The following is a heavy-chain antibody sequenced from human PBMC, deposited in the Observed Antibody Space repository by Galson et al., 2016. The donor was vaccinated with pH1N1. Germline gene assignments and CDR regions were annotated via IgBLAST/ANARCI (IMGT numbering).Heavy chain of an antibody. Sequence: LSLTCTVSGGSISSDSDYWNWIRQPAGKGLEWIGLVSGTGSTNYNPSLKSRVTISIDTSKNQFSLKMASVTAADTAVYFCPREALEWVIISGDGVELNWFDPWGQGTLVTVSS. CDR3: PREALEWVIISGDGVELNWFDP. J-gene: IGHJ5*02. CDR2: VSGTGST. V-gene: IGHV4-61*02. D-gene: IGHD3-3*01. CDR1: GGSISSDSDY.